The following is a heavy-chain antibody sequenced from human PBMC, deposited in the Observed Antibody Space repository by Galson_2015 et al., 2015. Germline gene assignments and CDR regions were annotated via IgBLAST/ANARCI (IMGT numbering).Heavy chain of an antibody. D-gene: IGHD2-2*01. J-gene: IGHJ4*02. CDR2: ISVNSGST. Sequence: SLRLSCAASEFTFSSYAMSWVRQAPGKGLEWVSGISVNSGSTYYADSVKGRFTISRDDSKNTLFLQMKTLRADDTAVYYCAKGRTDCTSTTCLLFDYWGRGTRVTVSS. CDR3: AKGRTDCTSTTCLLFDY. V-gene: IGHV3-23*01. CDR1: EFTFSSYA.